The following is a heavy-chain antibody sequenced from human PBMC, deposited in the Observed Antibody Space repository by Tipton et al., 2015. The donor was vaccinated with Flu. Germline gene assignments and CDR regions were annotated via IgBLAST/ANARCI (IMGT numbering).Heavy chain of an antibody. V-gene: IGHV3-53*01. CDR1: GFIVSNSY. D-gene: IGHD6-13*01. CDR2: IYSGGST. J-gene: IGHJ6*02. Sequence: SLRLSCAASGFIVSNSYMSWVRQAPGKGLEWVSVIYSGGSTYYADSVKGRFTISRDNSKNTLYLQMNGLRAEDTAVYYCARDQEGQQVSFGYYGMDVWGQGTTVTVSS. CDR3: ARDQEGQQVSFGYYGMDV.